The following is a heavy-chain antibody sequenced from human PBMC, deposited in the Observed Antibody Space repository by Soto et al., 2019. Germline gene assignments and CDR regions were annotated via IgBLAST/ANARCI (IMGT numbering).Heavy chain of an antibody. D-gene: IGHD6-19*01. CDR3: ARGRLNRYSSEYYFDY. CDR1: GGTFSSYA. V-gene: IGHV1-69*13. Sequence: RASVKVSCKASGGTFSSYAISWVRQAPGQGLEWMGGIIPIFGTANYAQKFQGRVTITADESTSTAYMELSSLRSEDTAVYYCARGRLNRYSSEYYFDYWGQGTLVTVSS. J-gene: IGHJ4*02. CDR2: IIPIFGTA.